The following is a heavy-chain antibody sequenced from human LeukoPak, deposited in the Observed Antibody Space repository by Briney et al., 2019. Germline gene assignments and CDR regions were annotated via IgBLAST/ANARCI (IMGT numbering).Heavy chain of an antibody. Sequence: GASVKVSCKTSGENFRTSGISWVRQAPGQGLEWLGGIVPIFGIPSYAQNFQGRVMIVADESTRTVYLEVRNLRSEDTAVFFCARGLGGVPFDYWGQGSLVTVSS. V-gene: IGHV1-69*13. CDR3: ARGLGGVPFDY. CDR1: GENFRTSG. CDR2: IVPIFGIP. D-gene: IGHD3-16*01. J-gene: IGHJ4*02.